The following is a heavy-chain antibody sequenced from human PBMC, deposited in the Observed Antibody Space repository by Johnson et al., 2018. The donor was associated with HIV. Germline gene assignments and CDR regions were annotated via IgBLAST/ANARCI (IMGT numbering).Heavy chain of an antibody. Sequence: QVQLVESGGGLVKPGGSLRLSCAVSGFIFSNAWMSWVRQAPGKGLEWVAVISYDGSNKYYADSVKGRFTISRDNSKNTLYLQMNSLRAEDTAMYFCARGGLFHAFDIWGHGTTVTVSS. V-gene: IGHV3-30*03. CDR3: ARGGLFHAFDI. J-gene: IGHJ3*02. CDR2: ISYDGSNK. CDR1: GFIFSNAW. D-gene: IGHD2-21*01.